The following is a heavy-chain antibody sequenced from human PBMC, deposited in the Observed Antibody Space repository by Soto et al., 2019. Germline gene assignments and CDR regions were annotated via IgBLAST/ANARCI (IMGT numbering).Heavy chain of an antibody. Sequence: EVQLVESGGGLVQPGGSLRLSCTASGFTFNTYWMTWVRQAPGKGLEWVASIKHDGSGSWYVDSVEGRFIASRDNAKNSLFLQMDSLRAEDTAEYYCARGWGYYFDLWGQGTLVTVSS. J-gene: IGHJ4*02. CDR2: IKHDGSGS. V-gene: IGHV3-7*01. CDR3: ARGWGYYFDL. D-gene: IGHD2-21*01. CDR1: GFTFNTYW.